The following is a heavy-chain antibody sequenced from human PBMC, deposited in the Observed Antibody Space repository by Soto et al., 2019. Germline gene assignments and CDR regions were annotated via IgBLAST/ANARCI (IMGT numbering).Heavy chain of an antibody. CDR2: IYSADNT. CDR3: AKSRAGDDDSSGYPFPFDD. CDR1: GLSVSSND. Sequence: GGSLRLSCAASGLSVSSNDMSWVGQAPGKGLECVSIIYSADNTFYVDSVKGRFIISRDNSKNTVYLQMNSLRADDTAVYYCAKSRAGDDDSSGYPFPFDDWGQGTRVTVAS. D-gene: IGHD3-22*01. V-gene: IGHV3-66*01. J-gene: IGHJ4*02.